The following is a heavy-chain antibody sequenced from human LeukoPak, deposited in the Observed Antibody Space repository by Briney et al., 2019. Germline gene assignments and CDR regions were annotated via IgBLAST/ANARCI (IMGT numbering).Heavy chain of an antibody. V-gene: IGHV4-39*01. J-gene: IGHJ4*02. D-gene: IGHD6-13*01. CDR1: GGSFSSYY. Sequence: SETLSLTCAVYGGSFSSYYWGWIRQPPGKGLEWIGSIYYSGSTYYNPSLKSRVTISVDTSKNQFSLKLSSVTAADTAVYYCASIAAAEEFDYWGQGTLVTVSS. CDR2: IYYSGST. CDR3: ASIAAAEEFDY.